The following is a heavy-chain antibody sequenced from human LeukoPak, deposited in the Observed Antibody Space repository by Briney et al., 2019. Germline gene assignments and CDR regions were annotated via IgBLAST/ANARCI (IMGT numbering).Heavy chain of an antibody. CDR2: ISGRSRTI. V-gene: IGHV3-11*01. J-gene: IGHJ4*02. CDR3: ARAGQSDY. CDR1: GFTFSDYY. Sequence: GGSLRLSCAASGFTFSDYYMSWIRQAPGKGLEWVSSISGRSRTINYADSVKGRFTTSRDNAKNSLYLQVNSLRAEDTAVYYCARAGQSDYWGQGTLVTVSS.